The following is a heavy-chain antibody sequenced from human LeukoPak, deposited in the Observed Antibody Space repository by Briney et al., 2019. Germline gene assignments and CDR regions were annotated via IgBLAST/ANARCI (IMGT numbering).Heavy chain of an antibody. CDR3: ARDFSPSPGYYYYYGMDV. D-gene: IGHD3-3*01. J-gene: IGHJ6*02. CDR2: MNEDGSEK. CDR1: GITFSSYW. Sequence: GGSLRLSCAASGITFSSYWMSWVRQTPGKGLEWVAKMNEDGSEKSYVDSVKGRFTISRDNARNSLYLQMNSLGAEDTAVYYCARDFSPSPGYYYYYGMDVWGQGTTVTVSS. V-gene: IGHV3-7*03.